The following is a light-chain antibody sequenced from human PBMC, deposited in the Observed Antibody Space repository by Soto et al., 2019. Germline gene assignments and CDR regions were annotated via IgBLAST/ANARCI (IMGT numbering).Light chain of an antibody. Sequence: EIVMTQSPATLSVSPGERATLSCRASQSLSNDLAWYQQKPGQAPRLLIYGASTRATGIPARFSGSGSGTEFTLTISSLQSEDFAIYYCQQYNNWPLTFGGGTKVDIK. CDR1: QSLSND. J-gene: IGKJ4*01. V-gene: IGKV3-15*01. CDR2: GAS. CDR3: QQYNNWPLT.